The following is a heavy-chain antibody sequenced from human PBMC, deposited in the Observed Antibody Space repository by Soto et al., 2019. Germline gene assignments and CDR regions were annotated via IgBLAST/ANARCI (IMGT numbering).Heavy chain of an antibody. CDR2: INAGNGNT. Sequence: GASVQVSCKASGYTFTSYAMHWARQAPGQRLEWMGWINAGNGNTKYSQKFQGRVTITRDTSASTAYMELSSLRSEDTAVYYCARDDSSSLIDYWGQGTLVTVSS. CDR1: GYTFTSYA. D-gene: IGHD6-13*01. V-gene: IGHV1-3*01. CDR3: ARDDSSSLIDY. J-gene: IGHJ4*02.